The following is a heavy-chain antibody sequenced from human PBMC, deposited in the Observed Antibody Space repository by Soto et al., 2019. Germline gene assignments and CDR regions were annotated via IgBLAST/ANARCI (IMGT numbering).Heavy chain of an antibody. V-gene: IGHV1-18*01. Sequence: QVQLVQSGDEVKKPGASVKVSCKASGYIFVNYGIAWVRQAPGQGLEWMGWISPYTGNTHSATKVQGRLTMTTDTATSTAYMGLRSLTSADTAVYYCVMLDNYVTPTPQDVWGQGTTVTVSS. CDR1: GYIFVNYG. J-gene: IGHJ6*02. CDR3: VMLDNYVTPTPQDV. D-gene: IGHD3-16*01. CDR2: ISPYTGNT.